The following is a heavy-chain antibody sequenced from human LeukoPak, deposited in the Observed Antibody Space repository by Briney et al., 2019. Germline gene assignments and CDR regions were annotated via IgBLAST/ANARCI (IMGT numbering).Heavy chain of an antibody. Sequence: ASVKVSCKASGYTFTSYDINWVRQATGQGLEWMGWMNPNSGNTGYAQKFQGRVTMTRNTSISTAYMELSSLRSDDTAIYYCALSPSRSWRPLDYWGQGTLVTVSS. D-gene: IGHD6-13*01. CDR1: GYTFTSYD. CDR2: MNPNSGNT. V-gene: IGHV1-8*01. J-gene: IGHJ4*02. CDR3: ALSPSRSWRPLDY.